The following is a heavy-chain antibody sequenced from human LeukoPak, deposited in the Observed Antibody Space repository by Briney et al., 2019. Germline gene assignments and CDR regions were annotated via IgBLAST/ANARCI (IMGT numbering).Heavy chain of an antibody. Sequence: SETLSLTCAVYGGSFSGYYWSWIRQPPGKGLEWIGEINHSGSTNYNPSLKSRVTISVDTSKNQFSLKLSSVTAADTAVYYCARSSYGYDYWGQGTLVTVSS. CDR1: GGSFSGYY. CDR3: ARSSYGYDY. V-gene: IGHV4-34*01. J-gene: IGHJ4*02. D-gene: IGHD5-18*01. CDR2: INHSGST.